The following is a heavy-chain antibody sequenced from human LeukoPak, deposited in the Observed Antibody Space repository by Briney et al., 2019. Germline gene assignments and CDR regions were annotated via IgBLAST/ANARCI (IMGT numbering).Heavy chain of an antibody. J-gene: IGHJ4*02. CDR2: ISGSGGST. CDR1: GFTFSSYA. CDR3: AKESAGSGSYYFDY. Sequence: GGSLRLSCAASGFTFSSYAMSWVRQAPGKGLEWVSAISGSGGSTYYADSVKGRFTISRDNSKSTLYMQMNSLRAEDTAVYYCAKESAGSGSYYFDYWGQGTLVTVSS. V-gene: IGHV3-23*01. D-gene: IGHD3-10*01.